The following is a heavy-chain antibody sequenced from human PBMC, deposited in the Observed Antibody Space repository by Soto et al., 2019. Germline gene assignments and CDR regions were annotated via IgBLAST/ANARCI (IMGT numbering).Heavy chain of an antibody. CDR1: GFTLSNYW. CDR2: INSDGSST. V-gene: IGHV3-74*01. D-gene: IGHD2-15*01. J-gene: IGHJ3*02. Sequence: EVQLVESGGGLVQPGGSLRLSCVASGFTLSNYWMHWVRQAPGKGLVWVSRINSDGSSTSYADSVKGRFTISRDNAKNTLYVKMSSLRAEDTAVYYCARETGYCRGGTCYDGFDIWGQGTMVTVSS. CDR3: ARETGYCRGGTCYDGFDI.